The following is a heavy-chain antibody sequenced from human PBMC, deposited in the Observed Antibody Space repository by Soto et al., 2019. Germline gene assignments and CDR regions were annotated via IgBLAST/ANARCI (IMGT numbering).Heavy chain of an antibody. V-gene: IGHV1-69*12. D-gene: IGHD1-26*01. Sequence: QVQLVQSGAEVKKPGSSVKVSCKASGGTFSSYAITWVRQAPGQGLEWMGGIIPIFGTANYAQKFQGRVTITADESTSTPYMELSSLRSEDTAVYYCASRDGGNFGSYYYYGMDVWGQGTTVTVSS. CDR1: GGTFSSYA. J-gene: IGHJ6*02. CDR2: IIPIFGTA. CDR3: ASRDGGNFGSYYYYGMDV.